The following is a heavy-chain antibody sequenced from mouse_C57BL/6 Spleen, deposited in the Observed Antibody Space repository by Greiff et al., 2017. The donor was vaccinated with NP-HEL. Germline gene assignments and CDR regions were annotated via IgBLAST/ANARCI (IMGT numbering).Heavy chain of an antibody. Sequence: QVQLQQSGPELVKPGASVKISCKASGYAFSSSWMNWVKQRPGKGLEWIGRIYPGDGDTNYNGKFKGKATLTVDKSSSTAYMQLSSLTSEDSAVYFCARVELYYRSSFGYRGQGTPLTVSS. V-gene: IGHV1-82*01. CDR1: GYAFSSSW. CDR3: ARVELYYRSSFGY. CDR2: IYPGDGDT. J-gene: IGHJ2*01. D-gene: IGHD1-1*01.